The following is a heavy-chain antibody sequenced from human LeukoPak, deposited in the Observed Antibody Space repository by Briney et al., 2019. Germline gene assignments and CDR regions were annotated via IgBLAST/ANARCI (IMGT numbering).Heavy chain of an antibody. Sequence: GGSLRLSCAASGFTFSSYAMHWVRQAPGKGLEWVAVISYDGNNKYYADSVKGRFTISKDNSKNTLYLQMSSLRVEDTAVYYCASSRSGWIYFDYWGQGTLVAVSS. D-gene: IGHD6-19*01. CDR1: GFTFSSYA. V-gene: IGHV3-30*15. J-gene: IGHJ4*02. CDR2: ISYDGNNK. CDR3: ASSRSGWIYFDY.